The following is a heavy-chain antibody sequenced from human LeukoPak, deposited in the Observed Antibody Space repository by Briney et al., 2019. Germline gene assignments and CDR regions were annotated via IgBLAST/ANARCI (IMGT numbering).Heavy chain of an antibody. CDR2: ISYDGSNK. J-gene: IGHJ6*02. CDR3: ASGPLYCSSTSCYSGYGMDV. D-gene: IGHD2-2*01. V-gene: IGHV3-30-3*01. CDR1: GFTFSSYA. Sequence: GGSLGLSCAASGFTFSSYAMHWVRQAPGKGLEWVAVISYDGSNKYYADSVKGRFTISRDNSKNTLYLQMNSLRAEDTAVYYCASGPLYCSSTSCYSGYGMDVWGQGTTVTVSS.